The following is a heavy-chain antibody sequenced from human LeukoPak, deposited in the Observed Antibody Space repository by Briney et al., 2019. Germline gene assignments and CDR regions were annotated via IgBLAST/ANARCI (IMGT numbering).Heavy chain of an antibody. J-gene: IGHJ4*02. CDR2: IYNSGGT. CDR1: GDSMSDYY. D-gene: IGHD2-21*02. CDR3: ATSPAYCGGDCYYFDY. Sequence: PSETLSLTCTVSGDSMSDYYWNWIRQPPGKGLEWIGLIYNSGGTNSNPSLKSRVTISLDTSKNQFSLQLKSVTAADTAVYYCATSPAYCGGDCYYFDYWGQGTLVTVSS. V-gene: IGHV4-4*09.